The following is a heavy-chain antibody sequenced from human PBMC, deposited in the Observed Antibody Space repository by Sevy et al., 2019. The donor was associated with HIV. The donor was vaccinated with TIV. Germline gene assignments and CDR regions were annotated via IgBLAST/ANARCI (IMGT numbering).Heavy chain of an antibody. CDR1: GFTFSLYG. CDR3: AKKAKAWSSTHCFDS. CDR2: IGVCGLTT. Sequence: GGSLRLSCTASGFTFSLYGMTWVRQAPGKGLEWVSIIGVCGLTTHYADSVKGRFTISRDDSKNTIYLQMNSLRVEDTAVYYCAKKAKAWSSTHCFDSWGQGSLVTVSS. V-gene: IGHV3-23*01. J-gene: IGHJ5*01. D-gene: IGHD2-15*01.